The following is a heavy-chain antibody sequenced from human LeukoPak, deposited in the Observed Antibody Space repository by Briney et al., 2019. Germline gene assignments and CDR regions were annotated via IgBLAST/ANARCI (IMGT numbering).Heavy chain of an antibody. V-gene: IGHV3-23*01. Sequence: GSLRLSCAASGFTVSTYRMSWVRQAPGKGLQWVSAINPTDDTTYYADSVKGRFTISRDNSKNTLYLQMNSLRAEDTAVYYCAKVQWLVPRFDYWGQGTLVTVSS. CDR1: GFTVSTYR. J-gene: IGHJ4*02. CDR3: AKVQWLVPRFDY. CDR2: INPTDDTT. D-gene: IGHD6-19*01.